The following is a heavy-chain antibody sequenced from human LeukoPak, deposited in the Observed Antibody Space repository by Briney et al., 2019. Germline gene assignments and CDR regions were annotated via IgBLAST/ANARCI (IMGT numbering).Heavy chain of an antibody. J-gene: IGHJ3*02. CDR1: GFTFDDYA. CDR3: AQIMITFGGVRDAFDI. Sequence: PGGSLTLSCAASGFTFDDYAMHWVRHAPGKGLEWVSLIRGDGGSTYYADSVKGRFTISRDNRKNSLYLQMNSLRTEDTALYYCAQIMITFGGVRDAFDIWGQGTMVTVSS. CDR2: IRGDGGST. V-gene: IGHV3-43*02. D-gene: IGHD3-16*01.